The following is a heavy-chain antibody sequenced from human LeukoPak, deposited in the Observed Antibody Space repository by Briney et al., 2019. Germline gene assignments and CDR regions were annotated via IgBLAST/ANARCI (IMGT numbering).Heavy chain of an antibody. D-gene: IGHD6-13*01. Sequence: SGGSLRLSCVPSGFTVSSNYMSWGRQAPGKGLEWVSVISIPGSITYADSVKGRFTTSRDNSKNTLYLQMNSLRADDTAVYYCARDKGSSWSDAFDIWGQGTMVTVSS. V-gene: IGHV3-53*01. CDR1: GFTVSSNY. J-gene: IGHJ3*02. CDR2: ISIPGSI. CDR3: ARDKGSSWSDAFDI.